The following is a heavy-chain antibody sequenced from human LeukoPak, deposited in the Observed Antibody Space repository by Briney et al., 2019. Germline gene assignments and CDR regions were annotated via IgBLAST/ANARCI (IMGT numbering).Heavy chain of an antibody. CDR1: GYSISNNFY. CDR3: ARAPGTTFDY. J-gene: IGHJ4*01. Sequence: MTSETLSLTCTVSGYSISNNFYWAWIRQSPGKGLEWIESINHSWSTYYNPSLKSRVTISVDTSKNQFSLKLTSVTAADTAVYYCARAPGTTFDYWGHGNMVTVSS. V-gene: IGHV4-38-2*02. D-gene: IGHD4-17*01. CDR2: INHSWST.